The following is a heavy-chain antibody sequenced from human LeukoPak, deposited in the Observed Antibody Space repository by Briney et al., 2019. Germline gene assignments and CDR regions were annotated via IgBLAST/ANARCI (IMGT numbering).Heavy chain of an antibody. CDR1: GGTFSSYA. J-gene: IGHJ4*02. CDR2: IIPIFGTA. V-gene: IGHV1-69*05. D-gene: IGHD2-21*02. CDR3: ARDLYCGGDCYSWFDY. Sequence: VASVKVSCKASGGTFSSYAISWVRQAPGQELEWMVRIIPIFGTANYAQKFQGRVTITTDESTSTAYMELSSLRSEDTAVYYCARDLYCGGDCYSWFDYWGQGTLVTVSS.